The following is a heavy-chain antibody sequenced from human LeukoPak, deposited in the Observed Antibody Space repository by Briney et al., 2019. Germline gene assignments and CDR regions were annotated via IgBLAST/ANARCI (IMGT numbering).Heavy chain of an antibody. Sequence: TGGSLRLSCAASGVTFSGHWMSWVRQAPGKGLEWVAKINQGGSDKYYVDSVKGRFTISRDNANNLLYLQMNSLRGEDTAVYYCTRDRSRAEDDWGQGTLVTVSS. CDR1: GVTFSGHW. CDR3: TRDRSRAEDD. D-gene: IGHD1-14*01. V-gene: IGHV3-7*01. J-gene: IGHJ4*02. CDR2: INQGGSDK.